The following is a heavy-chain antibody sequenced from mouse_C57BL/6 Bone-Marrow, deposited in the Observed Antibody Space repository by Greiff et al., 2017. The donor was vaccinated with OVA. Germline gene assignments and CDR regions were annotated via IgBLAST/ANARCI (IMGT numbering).Heavy chain of an antibody. J-gene: IGHJ2*01. V-gene: IGHV4-1*01. CDR1: GIDFSRYW. Sequence: EVKLLQSGGGLVQPGGSLKLSCAASGIDFSRYWMSWVRRAPGKGLEWIGELNPDSSTLNYAPSLKDNFIISRDNAKNTLYLQMSKVRSEDTALEYCARNWDVGFDYWGQGTTLTVSS. CDR2: LNPDSSTL. CDR3: ARNWDVGFDY. D-gene: IGHD4-1*01.